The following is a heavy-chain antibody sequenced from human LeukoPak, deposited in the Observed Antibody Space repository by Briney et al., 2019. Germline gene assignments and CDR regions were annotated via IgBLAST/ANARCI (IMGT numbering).Heavy chain of an antibody. D-gene: IGHD3-22*01. Sequence: SVKVSCKASGGTFSSYAISWVRQAPGQGLEWMGGIIPIFGTANYAQKFQGRVTITAGESTSTAYMELGSLRSEDTAVYYCAREEYYSDTDTYYPVYWGQGTLVTVSS. CDR3: AREEYYSDTDTYYPVY. V-gene: IGHV1-69*13. CDR2: IIPIFGTA. CDR1: GGTFSSYA. J-gene: IGHJ4*02.